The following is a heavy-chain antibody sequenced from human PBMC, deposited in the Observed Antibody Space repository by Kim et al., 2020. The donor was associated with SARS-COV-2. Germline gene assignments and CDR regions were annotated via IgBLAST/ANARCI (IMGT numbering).Heavy chain of an antibody. D-gene: IGHD4-4*01. Sequence: GGTNYAQKFQGRVNMTRDTSISTAYVELSRLRSDDTAVYYCARDPSMFDPWGQGTLVTVSS. V-gene: IGHV1-2*02. CDR3: ARDPSMFDP. J-gene: IGHJ5*02. CDR2: GGT.